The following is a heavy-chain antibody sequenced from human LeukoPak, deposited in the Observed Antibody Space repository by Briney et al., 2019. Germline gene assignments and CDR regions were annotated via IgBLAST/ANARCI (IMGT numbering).Heavy chain of an antibody. J-gene: IGHJ4*02. CDR1: GFTFSSDW. D-gene: IGHD3-22*01. CDR3: ARSSGYYYGGSGY. CDR2: IKQDGSEK. V-gene: IGHV3-7*01. Sequence: GGSLRLSCAASGFTFSSDWMSRVRQAPGKGLEWVANIKQDGSEKYYVDSVKGRFTISRDNAKNSLYLQMNSLRAEDTAVYYCARSSGYYYGGSGYWGQGTLVTVSS.